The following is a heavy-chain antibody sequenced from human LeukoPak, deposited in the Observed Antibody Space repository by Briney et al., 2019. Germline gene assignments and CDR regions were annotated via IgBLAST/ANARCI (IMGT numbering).Heavy chain of an antibody. CDR2: IYYSGST. Sequence: SETLSLTCTVSGGSISSYYWSWIRQPPGKGLEWIGYIYYSGSTNYNPSLKSRVTISVDTSKNQFSLKLSSVTAADTAVYYCARAYYYYYMDVWGKGTTVTVSS. V-gene: IGHV4-59*01. J-gene: IGHJ6*03. CDR3: ARAYYYYYMDV. CDR1: GGSISSYY.